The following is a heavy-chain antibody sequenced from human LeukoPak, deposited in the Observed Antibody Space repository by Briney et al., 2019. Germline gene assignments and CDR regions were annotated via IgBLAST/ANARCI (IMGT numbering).Heavy chain of an antibody. D-gene: IGHD3-22*01. V-gene: IGHV1-69*05. J-gene: IGHJ4*02. Sequence: SVKVSCRASGGTFSSYAISWVRQAPGQGLEWMGRIIPIFGTANYAQKFQGRVTITTDESTSTAYMELSSLRSEDTAVYYCAREHYDSSGYYYDYWGQGTLVTVSS. CDR3: AREHYDSSGYYYDY. CDR1: GGTFSSYA. CDR2: IIPIFGTA.